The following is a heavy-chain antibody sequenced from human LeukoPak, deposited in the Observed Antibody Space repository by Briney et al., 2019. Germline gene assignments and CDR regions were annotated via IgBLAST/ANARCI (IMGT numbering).Heavy chain of an antibody. CDR1: GFTFSSYA. J-gene: IGHJ4*02. CDR2: ISGSGGST. Sequence: GGSLRLSCAASGFTFSSYAMSWVRQAPGKGLEWVSAISGSGGSTYYADSVKGRFTISRDNSKNTLYLQMNSLRAEDTAVYYCAKDLYFPRGFLEWLLPPLLDYWGQGTLVTVSS. V-gene: IGHV3-23*01. D-gene: IGHD3-3*01. CDR3: AKDLYFPRGFLEWLLPPLLDY.